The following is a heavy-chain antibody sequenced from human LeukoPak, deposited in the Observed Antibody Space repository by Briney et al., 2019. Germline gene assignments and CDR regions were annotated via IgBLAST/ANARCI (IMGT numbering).Heavy chain of an antibody. V-gene: IGHV1-69*13. CDR2: IIPIFGTA. CDR3: ARVLGYYDSSGYPRVYNWFDP. D-gene: IGHD3-22*01. J-gene: IGHJ5*02. Sequence: SVKVSCKASGGTFSSYAISWVRQAPGQGLEWMGGIIPIFGTANYAQKFQGRVTITADESTSTAYMELSSLRSEDTAEYYCARVLGYYDSSGYPRVYNWFDPWGQGTLVTVSS. CDR1: GGTFSSYA.